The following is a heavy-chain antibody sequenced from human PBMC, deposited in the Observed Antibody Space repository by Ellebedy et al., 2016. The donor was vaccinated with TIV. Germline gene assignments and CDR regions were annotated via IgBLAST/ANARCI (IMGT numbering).Heavy chain of an antibody. J-gene: IGHJ3*01. CDR1: GFNFGAYS. Sequence: PGGSLRLSCAGSGFNFGAYSINWVRQAPGKGLAWVSHVNGDESTTVYADSVKGRFTISKDIAKSTLFLQMNSLRAEDTAVYYCVRDRGRPDSFDLWGRGTMVIVSS. V-gene: IGHV3-74*01. CDR3: VRDRGRPDSFDL. CDR2: VNGDESTT.